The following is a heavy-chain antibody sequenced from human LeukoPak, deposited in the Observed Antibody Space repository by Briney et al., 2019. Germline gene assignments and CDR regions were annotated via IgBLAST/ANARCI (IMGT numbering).Heavy chain of an antibody. Sequence: GGSLRLSCAASGFTFSGSAMHWVRQASGKGLVWVGRIRSKANSYATAYAASVKGRFTISRDDSKNTAYLQMNSLKTEDTAVYYCTRHCDYDFWSGYYTSVDVCHYYYYMDVWGKGTTVTVSS. CDR1: GFTFSGSA. J-gene: IGHJ6*03. V-gene: IGHV3-73*01. CDR3: TRHCDYDFWSGYYTSVDVCHYYYYMDV. D-gene: IGHD3-3*01. CDR2: IRSKANSYAT.